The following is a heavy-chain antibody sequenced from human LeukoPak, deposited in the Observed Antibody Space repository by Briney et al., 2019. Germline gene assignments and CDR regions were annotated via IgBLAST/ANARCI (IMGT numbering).Heavy chain of an antibody. V-gene: IGHV3-30*04. J-gene: IGHJ6*04. CDR3: AELGITMIGGV. CDR1: WFTFSSYA. D-gene: IGHD3-10*02. Sequence: RGALRLSWSASWFTFSSYAIHWGRQAPGKGLEGVAVISYEGVNKYYADSVKGRVTIPRDNAKSPLYLQMNSLRAEDKAVYYCAELGITMIGGVWGKGTTVTISS. CDR2: ISYEGVNK.